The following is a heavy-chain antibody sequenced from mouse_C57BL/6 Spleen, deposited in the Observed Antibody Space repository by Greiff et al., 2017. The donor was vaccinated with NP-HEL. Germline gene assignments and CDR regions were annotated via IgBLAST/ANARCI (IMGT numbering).Heavy chain of an antibody. CDR1: GYTFTDYY. J-gene: IGHJ4*01. V-gene: IGHV1-26*01. CDR2: INPNNGGT. CDR3: ARFYYDYDKDY. Sequence: EVQLQQSGPELVKPGASVKISCKASGYTFTDYYMNWVKQSHGKSLEWIGDINPNNGGTSYNQKFKGKATLTVDKSSSTAYMELRSLTSEDSAVYYCARFYYDYDKDYWGQGTSVTVSS. D-gene: IGHD2-4*01.